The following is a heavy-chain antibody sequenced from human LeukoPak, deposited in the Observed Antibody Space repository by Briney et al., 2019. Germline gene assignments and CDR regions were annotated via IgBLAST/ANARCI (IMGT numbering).Heavy chain of an antibody. CDR2: IYYSGST. J-gene: IGHJ4*02. D-gene: IGHD5-12*01. CDR1: GRPISSYY. CDR3: ARDGYSGNDGL. V-gene: IGHV4-59*13. Sequence: TETLSLTCTVPGRPISSYYGSWIPQPPGKGLEWIGYIYYSGSTNYNPALKSRVTISVDTSKNQFSLKLSSVTAADTAVYYCARDGYSGNDGLWGQGTLVTVSS.